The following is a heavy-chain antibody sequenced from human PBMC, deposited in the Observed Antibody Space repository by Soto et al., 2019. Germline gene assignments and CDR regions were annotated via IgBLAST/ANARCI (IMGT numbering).Heavy chain of an antibody. CDR3: ASGDPDYYASPGVFDI. CDR2: ISNTGNT. CDR1: SGSLSNFY. J-gene: IGHJ3*02. D-gene: IGHD3-22*01. V-gene: IGHV4-59*01. Sequence: XTLSLACAVSSGSLSNFYLGWIRQSPGRGLEWIGYISNTGNTHYDPSLKGRFTIALDTSKNKFSLKLTSVTAADTAVYFCASGDPDYYASPGVFDIWGQGTMVTVSS.